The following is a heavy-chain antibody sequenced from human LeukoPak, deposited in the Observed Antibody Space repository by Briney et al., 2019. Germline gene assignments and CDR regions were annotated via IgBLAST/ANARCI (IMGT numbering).Heavy chain of an antibody. V-gene: IGHV4-4*07. CDR2: IYTSGST. Sequence: PSETLSLTCTVSGGSISSYYWSWIRQPAGKGLEWIGRIYTSGSTNYNPSLKSRVTISVDTSKNQFSLKLGSVTAADTAVYYCAREYYYDSSGPLNWFDPWGQGTLVTVSS. CDR3: AREYYYDSSGPLNWFDP. D-gene: IGHD3-22*01. CDR1: GGSISSYY. J-gene: IGHJ5*02.